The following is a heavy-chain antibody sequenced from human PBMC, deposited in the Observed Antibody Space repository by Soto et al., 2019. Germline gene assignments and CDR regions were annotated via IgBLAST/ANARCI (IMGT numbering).Heavy chain of an antibody. Sequence: EVQLVESGGGLVQPGGSLRLSCAASGFTFSTFGMNWVRQAPGKGLEWVSYISGGTSIIYYADSVKGRFTISRDNAKNSRYLQMNSLRVEDTAVYYCASVIGATREDYWGQGTLVTVSS. D-gene: IGHD3-16*02. J-gene: IGHJ4*02. CDR2: ISGGTSII. V-gene: IGHV3-48*01. CDR1: GFTFSTFG. CDR3: ASVIGATREDY.